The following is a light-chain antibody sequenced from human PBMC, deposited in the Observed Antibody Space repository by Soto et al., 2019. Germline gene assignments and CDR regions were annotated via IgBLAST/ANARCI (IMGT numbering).Light chain of an antibody. J-gene: IGKJ1*01. V-gene: IGKV1-33*01. CDR2: DAS. CDR3: QQYDNLPRT. CDR1: QDISNY. Sequence: DIQMTQSPSSLSASVEDRVTITCQASQDISNYLNWYQQKPGKAPKLLIYDASNLETVVPSRFSGSGSGTDFTFTISSLQPEDIATYDCQQYDNLPRTFCQGTKVEIK.